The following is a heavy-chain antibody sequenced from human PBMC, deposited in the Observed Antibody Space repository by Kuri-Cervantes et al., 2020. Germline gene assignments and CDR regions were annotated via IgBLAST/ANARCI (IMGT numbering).Heavy chain of an antibody. CDR1: GGSISSGSYY. CDR3: ARDYYGGSSFLLD. D-gene: IGHD4-23*01. CDR2: IYYSGST. J-gene: IGHJ4*02. V-gene: IGHV4-61*01. Sequence: SETLSLTCTVSGGSISSGSYYWSWIRQPPGKGLEWIGYIYYSGSTNYNPSLKSRVTISVDTSKNQFSLKLSSVTAADTAVYYCARDYYGGSSFLLDWGQGTLVTVSS.